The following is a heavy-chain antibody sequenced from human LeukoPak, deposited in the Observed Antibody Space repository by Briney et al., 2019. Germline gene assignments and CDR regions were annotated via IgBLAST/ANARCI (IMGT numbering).Heavy chain of an antibody. J-gene: IGHJ4*02. Sequence: ASVKVSCKASGYTFTAYYMHWVRQAPGHGLEWMGWINPNSGGTKSTQKFQGRVTMTRDTSITTAYMELSRLRSDDTAVYYCARAIFPKKPTITSFDYWGQGTLVTVSS. V-gene: IGHV1-2*02. CDR3: ARAIFPKKPTITSFDY. CDR1: GYTFTAYY. CDR2: INPNSGGT. D-gene: IGHD5-12*01.